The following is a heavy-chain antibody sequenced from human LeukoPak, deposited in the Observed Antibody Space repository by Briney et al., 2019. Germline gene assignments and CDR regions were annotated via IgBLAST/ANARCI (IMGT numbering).Heavy chain of an antibody. CDR1: GFTFSTYT. J-gene: IGHJ4*02. D-gene: IGHD1-1*01. Sequence: GGSLRLSCAASGFTFSTYTMNWVRQAPGKGLQWVSSISTRSSYLYYADSVKGRFTISRDDAKNSLYLQLNSLRAEDAAVYYCATLASTDGYWGQGTLVTVSS. CDR2: ISTRSSYL. CDR3: ATLASTDGY. V-gene: IGHV3-21*01.